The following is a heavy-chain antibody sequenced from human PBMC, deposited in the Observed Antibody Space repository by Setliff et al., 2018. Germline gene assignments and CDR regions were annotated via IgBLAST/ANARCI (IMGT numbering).Heavy chain of an antibody. CDR1: GFTFSNAW. J-gene: IGHJ6*03. CDR2: ISRSGSTI. V-gene: IGHV3-11*04. D-gene: IGHD2-21*02. Sequence: GGSLRLSCATSGFTFSNAWMTWVRQAPGKGLEWVSYISRSGSTIYCADSVKGRFTISRDNAKNSLYLQMNRLRPEDTAVYYCAKSGGDHCCPLYHHYYMDVWGTGTTVTVSS. CDR3: AKSGGDHCCPLYHHYYMDV.